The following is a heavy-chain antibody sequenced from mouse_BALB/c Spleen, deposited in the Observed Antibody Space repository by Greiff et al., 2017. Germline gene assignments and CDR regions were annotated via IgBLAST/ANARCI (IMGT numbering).Heavy chain of an antibody. CDR3: ARRGGLAWFAY. J-gene: IGHJ3*01. CDR1: GYTFTSYD. D-gene: IGHD2-3*01. Sequence: SGPELVKPGALVKISCKASGYTFTSYDINWVKQRPGQGLEWIGWIYPGDGSTKYNEKFKGKATLTADKSSSTAYMQLSSLTSENSAVYFCARRGGLAWFAYWGQGTLVTVSA. V-gene: IGHV1S33*01. CDR2: IYPGDGST.